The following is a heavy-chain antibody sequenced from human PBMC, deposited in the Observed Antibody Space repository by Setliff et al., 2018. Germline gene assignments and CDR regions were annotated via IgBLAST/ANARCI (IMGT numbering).Heavy chain of an antibody. Sequence: SETLSLTCSVSGGSISSSSPFWGWIRQPPGKGLEWIGSISYSGGRTYYTPSLRGRVTISVDTSNNQFSLKLTSVTAADTAVYYCARGGGYYFGYYYYGMDVWGQGTTVTVSS. V-gene: IGHV4-39*07. CDR2: ISYSGGRT. J-gene: IGHJ6*02. CDR3: ARGGGYYFGYYYYGMDV. CDR1: GGSISSSSPF. D-gene: IGHD3-22*01.